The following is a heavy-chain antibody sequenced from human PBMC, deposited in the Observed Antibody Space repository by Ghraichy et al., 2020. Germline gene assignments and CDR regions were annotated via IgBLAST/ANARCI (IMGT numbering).Heavy chain of an antibody. Sequence: GGSLRLSCVASGFTFSSYWMGWVRQSPGKGLEWVANIKQDGSEKYYVDSVKGRFTISRDNAKNSLYLQMNSLRAADTAVYYCARTSFDENSGNYVSLYDYWGQGTRVTVSS. D-gene: IGHD1-26*01. CDR2: IKQDGSEK. CDR3: ARTSFDENSGNYVSLYDY. J-gene: IGHJ4*02. CDR1: GFTFSSYW. V-gene: IGHV3-7*01.